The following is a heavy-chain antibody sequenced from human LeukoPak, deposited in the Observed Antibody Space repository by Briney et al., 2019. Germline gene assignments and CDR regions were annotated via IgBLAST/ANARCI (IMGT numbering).Heavy chain of an antibody. CDR3: ARLWRSSGYYYGTFDY. CDR1: GYSISSGYY. CDR2: IYHSGST. Sequence: KPSETLSLTCAVSGYSISSGYYWGWIRQPPGKGLEWIGSIYHSGSTYYNPSLKSRVTISVDTSKNQFSLKPSSVTAADTAVYYCARLWRSSGYYYGTFDYWGQGTLVTVSS. V-gene: IGHV4-38-2*01. D-gene: IGHD3-22*01. J-gene: IGHJ4*02.